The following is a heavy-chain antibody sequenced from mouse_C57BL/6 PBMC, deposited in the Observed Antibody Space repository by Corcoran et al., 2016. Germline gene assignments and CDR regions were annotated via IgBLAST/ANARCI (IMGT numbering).Heavy chain of an antibody. CDR1: GYTFTTYG. CDR2: INTYSGVP. J-gene: IGHJ1*03. Sequence: QIQLVQYGPELKKPGETVKISCKASGYTFTTYGMSWVKQAPGKGLKWMGWINTYSGVPTYADDFKGRFAFSLETSASTAYLQINNLKNEDTATYFCARERGDPYWYFDVWGTGTTVTVSS. V-gene: IGHV9-3*01. D-gene: IGHD3-3*01. CDR3: ARERGDPYWYFDV.